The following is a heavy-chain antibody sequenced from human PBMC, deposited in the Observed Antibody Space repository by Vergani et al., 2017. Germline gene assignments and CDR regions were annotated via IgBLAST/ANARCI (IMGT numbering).Heavy chain of an antibody. CDR1: GSTFSSYA. CDR3: ASSIAAAGTSGY. J-gene: IGHJ4*02. V-gene: IGHV3-48*01. Sequence: EVQLVESGGGLVQPGGSLRLSCAASGSTFSSYAMNWVRQAPGKGLEWVSYISSSSSTIYYADSVKGRFTISRDNAKNSLYLQMNSLRAEDTAVYYCASSIAAAGTSGYWGQGTLVTVSS. CDR2: ISSSSSTI. D-gene: IGHD6-13*01.